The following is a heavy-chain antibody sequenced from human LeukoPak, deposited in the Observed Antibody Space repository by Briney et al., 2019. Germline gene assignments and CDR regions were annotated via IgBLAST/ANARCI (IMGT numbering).Heavy chain of an antibody. V-gene: IGHV3-23*01. CDR2: ISGSGGRT. Sequence: AGGALRLSCAASGVTFSSYGMSWVRQAPGKGLEWVSAISGSGGRTYYADSVKGRFTVSRDNSKNTLYLQMNSLRAEDTAVYYCARDTHYYDSSGYRGFNAFDIWGQGTMVTVSS. J-gene: IGHJ3*02. CDR3: ARDTHYYDSSGYRGFNAFDI. CDR1: GVTFSSYG. D-gene: IGHD3-22*01.